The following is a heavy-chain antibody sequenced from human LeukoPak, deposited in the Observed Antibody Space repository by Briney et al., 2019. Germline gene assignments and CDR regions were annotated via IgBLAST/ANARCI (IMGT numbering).Heavy chain of an antibody. D-gene: IGHD3-3*01. CDR2: INWNGGST. V-gene: IGHV3-20*01. Sequence: GGSLRLSCAASGFTFDDYGMSWVRQAPGKGLEWVSGINWNGGSTGYADSVKGRFTISRDNAKDSLYLQMNSLRAEDTALYHCARGYEQSGWFGPWGQGTLVTVSS. J-gene: IGHJ5*02. CDR3: ARGYEQSGWFGP. CDR1: GFTFDDYG.